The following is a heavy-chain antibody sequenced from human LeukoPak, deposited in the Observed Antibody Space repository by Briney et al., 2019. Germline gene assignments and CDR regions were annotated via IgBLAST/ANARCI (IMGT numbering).Heavy chain of an antibody. D-gene: IGHD3-16*01. Sequence: SETLSLTCAVYGGSFSGYYWSWIRQPPGKGLEWIGEINHSGSTNYNPSLKSRVTISVDTSKNQFSLKLSSVTAADTAVYYCARGVGHPLLVWGSSGRLSFDYWGQGTLVTVSS. CDR1: GGSFSGYY. V-gene: IGHV4-34*01. J-gene: IGHJ4*02. CDR2: INHSGST. CDR3: ARGVGHPLLVWGSSGRLSFDY.